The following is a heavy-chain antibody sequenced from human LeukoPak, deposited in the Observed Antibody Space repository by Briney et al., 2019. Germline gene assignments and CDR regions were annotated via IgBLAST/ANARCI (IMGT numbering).Heavy chain of an antibody. CDR1: GGSISNYY. V-gene: IGHV4-59*12. CDR2: IFYRGSI. CDR3: ARGVVLGQDDAFDI. Sequence: SETLSLTCTVSGGSISNYYWSWIRQPPGKGLEWIGYIFYRGSIDYSPSLQSRVTISVDTSKNHLSLRLTSVTAADTAVYFCARGVVLGQDDAFDIWGRGTMVTVSS. J-gene: IGHJ3*02. D-gene: IGHD3/OR15-3a*01.